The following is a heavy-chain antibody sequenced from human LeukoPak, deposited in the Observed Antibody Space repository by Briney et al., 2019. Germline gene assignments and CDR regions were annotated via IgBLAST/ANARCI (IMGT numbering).Heavy chain of an antibody. Sequence: GGSLRLSCAASGFTFSSYWMSWVRQAPGKGLEWVANIKQDGSEKYYVDSVKGRFTISRDNAKNSLYLQMNSLRAEDTAVYYCATCNYQLYYYGSGSYSGRAFDIWGQGTMVTVSS. CDR2: IKQDGSEK. CDR3: ATCNYQLYYYGSGSYSGRAFDI. D-gene: IGHD3-10*01. CDR1: GFTFSSYW. V-gene: IGHV3-7*01. J-gene: IGHJ3*02.